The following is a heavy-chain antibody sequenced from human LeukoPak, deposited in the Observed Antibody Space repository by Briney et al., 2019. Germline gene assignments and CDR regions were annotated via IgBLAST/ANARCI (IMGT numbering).Heavy chain of an antibody. D-gene: IGHD1-26*01. J-gene: IGHJ4*02. V-gene: IGHV3-64*01. CDR1: GFTFSSYA. CDR2: ISSNGGST. CDR3: ARGGSYYGGFDY. Sequence: GGSLRLSCAASGFTFSSYAMHWVRQAPGKGLEYISAISSNGGSTYYANSVKGRFTISRDNSKNTLYLQMGSLRAEDMAVYYCARGGSYYGGFDYWGQGTLVTVSS.